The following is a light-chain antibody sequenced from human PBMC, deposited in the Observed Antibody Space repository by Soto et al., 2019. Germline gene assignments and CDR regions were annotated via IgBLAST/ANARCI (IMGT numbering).Light chain of an antibody. J-gene: IGKJ4*01. CDR2: YAS. Sequence: AIQLTQSPSSLSASVGDRVTITCRASQGISSALAWYQQKPGKAPKLLIYYASSLESGVPSSFSGSGSGTDFTLTISSLQPEDFATYYCQQFNSYSSLTFGGGTKVEIK. CDR3: QQFNSYSSLT. V-gene: IGKV1-13*02. CDR1: QGISSA.